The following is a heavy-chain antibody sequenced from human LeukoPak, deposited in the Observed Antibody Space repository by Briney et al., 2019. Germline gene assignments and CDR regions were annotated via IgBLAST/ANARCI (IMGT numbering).Heavy chain of an antibody. CDR3: ARGGGSGNPFDY. Sequence: GGSLRLSCAVSGFSVSNNYMSWVRQAPGKGLAWVSVIYSDGNTYYAESVKGRFTISRDNSKNTLYLQMNSLRAKDTAVYYCARGGGSGNPFDYWGQGALVTVSS. V-gene: IGHV3-53*01. D-gene: IGHD4-23*01. CDR2: IYSDGNT. CDR1: GFSVSNNY. J-gene: IGHJ4*02.